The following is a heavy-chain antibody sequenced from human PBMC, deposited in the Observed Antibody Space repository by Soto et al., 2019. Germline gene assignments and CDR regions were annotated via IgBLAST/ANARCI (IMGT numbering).Heavy chain of an antibody. Sequence: HPGGSLRPSCAAPGFTFSSYGRPWVRQAPGKGLEWVAVISYDGSNKYYADSVKGRFTISRDNSKNTLYLQMNSLRAEDTAVYYCAKDLDGRVIRPNWALDYWGQGTLVTVSS. J-gene: IGHJ4*02. CDR2: ISYDGSNK. V-gene: IGHV3-30*18. CDR1: GFTFSSYG. CDR3: AKDLDGRVIRPNWALDY. D-gene: IGHD3-3*01.